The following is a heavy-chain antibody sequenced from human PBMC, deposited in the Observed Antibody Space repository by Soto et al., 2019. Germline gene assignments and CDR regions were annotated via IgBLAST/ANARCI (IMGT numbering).Heavy chain of an antibody. CDR3: TSTYQWELPPRFDY. J-gene: IGHJ4*02. CDR2: IKSKTDGGTT. Sequence: GGSLRLSCAASGFTFSNAWMSWVRQAPGKGLEWVGRIKSKTDGGTTDYAAPVKGRFTISRDDSKNTLYLQMNSLKTEDTAVYYCTSTYQWELPPRFDYWGQGTLVTVSS. CDR1: GFTFSNAW. V-gene: IGHV3-15*01. D-gene: IGHD1-26*01.